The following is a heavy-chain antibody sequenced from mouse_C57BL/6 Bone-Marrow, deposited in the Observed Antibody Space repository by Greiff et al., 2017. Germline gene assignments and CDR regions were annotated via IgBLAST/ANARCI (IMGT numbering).Heavy chain of an antibody. Sequence: EVQLQQPGAELVRPGASDKLSCTASGFNIKDDYMHWVKQRPEQGLEGIGWIDPEHGDTEYASKFQGKGTITANPSSNTASLQLSSRTSEDTAVYYCTAVTTVLATDRYYFGYGGQGTTLTVSS. J-gene: IGHJ2*01. V-gene: IGHV14-4*01. CDR3: TAVTTVLATDRYYFGY. D-gene: IGHD1-1*01. CDR2: IDPEHGDT. CDR1: GFNIKDDY.